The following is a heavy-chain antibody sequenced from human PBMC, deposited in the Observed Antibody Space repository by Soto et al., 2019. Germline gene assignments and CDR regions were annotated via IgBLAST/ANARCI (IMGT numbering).Heavy chain of an antibody. Sequence: PGGSLRLSCVVSGFTFSTYSINWVRQAPGKGLEWVSSISSRSDIYYADSVKGRFTISRDDAKNSVSLQMNSLRAEDTAVYYRAREYPAWPLDYALDVWAEGTPVTVS. CDR3: AREYPAWPLDYALDV. CDR1: GFTFSTYS. J-gene: IGHJ6*02. V-gene: IGHV3-21*01. CDR2: ISSRSDI.